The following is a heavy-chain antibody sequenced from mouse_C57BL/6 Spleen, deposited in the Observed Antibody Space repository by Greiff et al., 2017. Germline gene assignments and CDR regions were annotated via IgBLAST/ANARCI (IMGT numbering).Heavy chain of an antibody. CDR2: ISSGSSTI. Sequence: EVQLVESGGGLVKPGGSLKLFCAASGFTFSDYGMHWVRQAPEKGLEWVAYISSGSSTIYYAATVKGRFTISRDNAKNTLFLQMSSLRSEDTAMYYCARPMDYWGQGTSVTVSS. V-gene: IGHV5-17*01. CDR3: ARPMDY. J-gene: IGHJ4*01. CDR1: GFTFSDYG.